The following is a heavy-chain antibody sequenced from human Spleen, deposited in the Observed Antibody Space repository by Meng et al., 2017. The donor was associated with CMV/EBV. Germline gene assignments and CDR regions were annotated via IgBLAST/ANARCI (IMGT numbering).Heavy chain of an antibody. CDR2: ISSSGRTT. CDR1: EFTFSDYY. Sequence: GESLKISCEASEFTFSDYYMSWIRQAPGRGLQCVSYISSSGRTTNYADSVQGRFTVSRDNAKNSLFLEMSSLRAEDTAVYYCARDKGGFSYGMDVWGQGTTVTVSS. V-gene: IGHV3-11*01. J-gene: IGHJ6*02. CDR3: ARDKGGFSYGMDV. D-gene: IGHD3-16*01.